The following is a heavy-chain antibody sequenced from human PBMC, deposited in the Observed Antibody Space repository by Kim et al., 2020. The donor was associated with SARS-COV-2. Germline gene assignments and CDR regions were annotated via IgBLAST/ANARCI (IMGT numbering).Heavy chain of an antibody. CDR1: GGTFSSYA. D-gene: IGHD3-3*01. CDR2: IIPIFGTA. CDR3: ARGKIRFSALDY. Sequence: SVKVSCKASGGTFSSYAISWVRQAPGQGLEWMGGIIPIFGTANYAQKFQGRVTITADESTSTAYMELSSLRSEDTAVYYCARGKIRFSALDYWGQGTLVTVSS. J-gene: IGHJ4*02. V-gene: IGHV1-69*13.